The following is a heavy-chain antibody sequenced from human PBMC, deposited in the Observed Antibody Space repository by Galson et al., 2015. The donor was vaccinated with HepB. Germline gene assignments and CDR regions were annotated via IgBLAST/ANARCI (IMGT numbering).Heavy chain of an antibody. CDR2: ISGSGGGT. Sequence: SLRLSCAASGFTFSSYAMSWVRQAPGKGLEWVSAISGSGGGTYYADSVKGRFTISRDNSKNTLYLQMNSLRAEDTALYYCAKGGGMGVWGSYRHIDYWGQGTLVTVSS. D-gene: IGHD3-16*02. V-gene: IGHV3-23*01. CDR3: AKGGGMGVWGSYRHIDY. J-gene: IGHJ4*02. CDR1: GFTFSSYA.